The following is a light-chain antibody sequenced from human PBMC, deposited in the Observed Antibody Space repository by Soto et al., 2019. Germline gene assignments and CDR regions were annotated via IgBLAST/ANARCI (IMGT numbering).Light chain of an antibody. CDR2: SAS. CDR1: QSVSSG. CDR3: QQYDQRYT. J-gene: IGKJ2*01. V-gene: IGKV3-15*01. Sequence: EIVMTQSPAALSVSPGEGATLSCRASQSVSSGLAWYQQKPGLPPRLLIYSASTRATGVPARFSGSGSGTEFTLTISSLQSEDFSIYYFQQYDQRYTFGQGTKVEIK.